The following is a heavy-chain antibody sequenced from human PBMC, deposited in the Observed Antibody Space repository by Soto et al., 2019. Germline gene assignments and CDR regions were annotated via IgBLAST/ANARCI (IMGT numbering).Heavy chain of an antibody. V-gene: IGHV4-31*03. CDR1: SDSMNSGGYY. CDR3: ARRGGSSSGYYYYAFDV. J-gene: IGHJ6*02. D-gene: IGHD6-6*01. Sequence: PSETLSLTCSVSSDSMNSGGYYWSWIRQHPGKCLEWIGYIYSNGDTYYNPSLKSRVTISVDTSKNQFSLNLTSVTAADTAVYYCARRGGSSSGYYYYAFDVWGQGTTVTVSS. CDR2: IYSNGDT.